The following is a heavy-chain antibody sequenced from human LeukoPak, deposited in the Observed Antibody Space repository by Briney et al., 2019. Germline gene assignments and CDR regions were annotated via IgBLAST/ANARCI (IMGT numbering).Heavy chain of an antibody. D-gene: IGHD3-22*01. Sequence: SETLSLTCTVSGYSISSGYYWGWLRQPPGKGLEWIGSIYHSGSTYYNPSLKSQVTISVDTSKNQFSLKLSSVTAADTAVYYCAREFVGGYYDSSGYFDYWGQGTLVTVSS. J-gene: IGHJ4*02. V-gene: IGHV4-38-2*02. CDR1: GYSISSGYY. CDR3: AREFVGGYYDSSGYFDY. CDR2: IYHSGST.